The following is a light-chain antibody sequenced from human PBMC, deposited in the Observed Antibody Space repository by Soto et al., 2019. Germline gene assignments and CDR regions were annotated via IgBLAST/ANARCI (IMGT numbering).Light chain of an antibody. CDR2: EDN. Sequence: QSVLTQPPSVSAAPGQKVTISCSGSSSNIGSDFVSWYQQLPGTAPKLLIYEDNKRPSGIPDRFSGSKSGTSATLGITGLQTGDEADYYCGAWDTSLSGGVFGGGTKVTVL. V-gene: IGLV1-51*02. CDR3: GAWDTSLSGGV. CDR1: SSNIGSDF. J-gene: IGLJ2*01.